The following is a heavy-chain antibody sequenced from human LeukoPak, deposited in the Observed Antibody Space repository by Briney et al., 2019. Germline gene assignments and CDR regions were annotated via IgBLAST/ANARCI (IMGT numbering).Heavy chain of an antibody. CDR1: GGSISSYY. J-gene: IGHJ3*02. V-gene: IGHV4-59*08. CDR3: ARQTWIDAFDI. D-gene: IGHD2-2*03. Sequence: SETLSLTCTVSGGSISSYYWSRIRQPPGKGLEWIGYIYYSGSTNYNPSLKSRVTISVDTSKNQFSLKLSSVTAADTAVYYCARQTWIDAFDIWGQGTMATLSS. CDR2: IYYSGST.